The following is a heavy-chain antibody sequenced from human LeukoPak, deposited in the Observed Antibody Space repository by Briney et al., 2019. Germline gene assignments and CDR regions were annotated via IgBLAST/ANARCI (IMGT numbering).Heavy chain of an antibody. J-gene: IGHJ4*02. Sequence: GGSLRLSCAASGFIFSSIHAMTWVRPAPGKGLEWVSSISGSGSTTYYADSVKGRFTISRDSSKNTLYLQMNTLRVEDTAVYHCARTISGSYGVSDYWGQGTLVTVSS. D-gene: IGHD5-18*01. CDR3: ARTISGSYGVSDY. CDR2: ISGSGSTT. CDR1: GFIFSSIHA. V-gene: IGHV3-23*01.